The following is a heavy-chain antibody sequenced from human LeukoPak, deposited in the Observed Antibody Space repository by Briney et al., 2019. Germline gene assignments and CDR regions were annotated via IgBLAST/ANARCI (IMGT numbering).Heavy chain of an antibody. D-gene: IGHD3-9*01. CDR3: AIGYDILTGYPHHNWFDP. J-gene: IGHJ5*02. CDR1: GGSISSGDYY. Sequence: PSETVSLTCTVSGGSISSGDYYWSWIRQPPGKGLEWIGYIYHSGSTYYNPSLKSRVTISVDRSKNQFSLKLSSVTAADTAVYYCAIGYDILTGYPHHNWFDPWGQGTLVTVSS. V-gene: IGHV4-30-4*01. CDR2: IYHSGST.